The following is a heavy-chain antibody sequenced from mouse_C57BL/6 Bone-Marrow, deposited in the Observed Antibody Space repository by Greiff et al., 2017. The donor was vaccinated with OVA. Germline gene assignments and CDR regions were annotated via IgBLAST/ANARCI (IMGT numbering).Heavy chain of an antibody. CDR3: AKGGLLRYVDY. V-gene: IGHV1-50*01. CDR1: GYTFTSYW. CDR2: IDPSDSYT. Sequence: VQLQQSGAELVRPGASVKLSCKASGYTFTSYWMQWVKQRPGQGLEWIGEIDPSDSYTNYNQKFKGKATLTVDTSSSTAYMQLSSLTSEDAAVYYCAKGGLLRYVDYWGQGTSVTVSS. J-gene: IGHJ4*01. D-gene: IGHD1-1*01.